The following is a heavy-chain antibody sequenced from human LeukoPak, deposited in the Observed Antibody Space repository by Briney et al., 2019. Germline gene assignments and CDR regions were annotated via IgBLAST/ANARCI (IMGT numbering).Heavy chain of an antibody. CDR2: ISYNGGYI. Sequence: GGSLRLSCTASGFSFRTYNLHWVRQAPGKGLEWVAVISYNGGYIHYEDSVKGRFTISRDDSKNTLSLQMNSLRAEDTAMYYCAKGTKPVMTIPDYWGQGILVTVSS. J-gene: IGHJ4*02. CDR1: GFSFRTYN. V-gene: IGHV3-33*06. D-gene: IGHD1/OR15-1a*01. CDR3: AKGTKPVMTIPDY.